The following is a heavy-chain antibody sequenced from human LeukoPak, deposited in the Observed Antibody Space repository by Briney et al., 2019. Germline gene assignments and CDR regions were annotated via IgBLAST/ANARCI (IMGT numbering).Heavy chain of an antibody. V-gene: IGHV4-4*02. CDR3: ASSVLTVTYFDY. D-gene: IGHD1-20*01. CDR1: GGSISSSNW. Sequence: SGTLSLTGAVSGGSISSSNWWSWVRQPPGKGLAWIGEIYHSGSTNYNPSLKSRVTISVDRSKNQFSLKLSSVTAADTAVYYCASSVLTVTYFDYWGQGTLVTVSS. J-gene: IGHJ4*02. CDR2: IYHSGST.